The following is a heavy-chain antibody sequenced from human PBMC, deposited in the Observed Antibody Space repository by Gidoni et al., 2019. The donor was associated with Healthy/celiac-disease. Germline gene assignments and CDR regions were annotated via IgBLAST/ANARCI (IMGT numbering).Heavy chain of an antibody. CDR3: ARPIFNVHYGDYRGWFDP. V-gene: IGHV4-39*01. J-gene: IGHJ5*02. Sequence: QLQLQESGPGLVQPSETLSLTCTVHGGSISSSSYSWGWIRQPPGKGLEWMGSIYYRGSTYYNPSRKSRVTISGDTSKNQFSLKLSSVTAADTAVYYCARPIFNVHYGDYRGWFDPWGQGTLVTVSS. D-gene: IGHD4-17*01. CDR2: IYYRGST. CDR1: GGSISSSSYS.